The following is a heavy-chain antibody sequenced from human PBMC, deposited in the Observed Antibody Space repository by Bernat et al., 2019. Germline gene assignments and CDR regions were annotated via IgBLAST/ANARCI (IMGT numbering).Heavy chain of an antibody. CDR1: GFTFSSYG. Sequence: QVQLVESGGGVVQPGRSLRLSCAASGFTFSSYGMHWVRQAPDKGLEWVAVISYDGSNKYYADSVKGRFTISRDNSKNTLYLQMNSLRAEDTAVYYCAKGYYGSGSEFDYWGQGTLVTVSS. J-gene: IGHJ4*02. CDR3: AKGYYGSGSEFDY. D-gene: IGHD3-10*01. V-gene: IGHV3-30*18. CDR2: ISYDGSNK.